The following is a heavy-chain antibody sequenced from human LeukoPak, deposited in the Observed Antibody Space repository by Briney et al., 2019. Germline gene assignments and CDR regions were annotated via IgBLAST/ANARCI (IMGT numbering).Heavy chain of an antibody. CDR1: GFDFSGFS. Sequence: GGSLRLSCVVSGFDFSGFSMSWVRQAPGKGLEWVAIMDEYGSDVFYVESVKGRFIISRANARNSLYLQMNNLRAEDTAVYYCARPRGCGSARCNNFDYWGQGTLVTVSS. D-gene: IGHD2-2*01. V-gene: IGHV3-7*01. J-gene: IGHJ4*02. CDR3: ARPRGCGSARCNNFDY. CDR2: MDEYGSDV.